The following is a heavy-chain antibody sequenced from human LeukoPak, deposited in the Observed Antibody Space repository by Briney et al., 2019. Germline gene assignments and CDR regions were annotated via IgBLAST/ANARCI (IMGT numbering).Heavy chain of an antibody. V-gene: IGHV1-18*01. D-gene: IGHD1-26*01. CDR1: GGTFSSYG. CDR2: ISAYNGNT. Sequence: ASVKVSCKASGGTFSSYGISWVRQAPGQGLEWMGWISAYNGNTNYAQKLQGRVTMTTDTSTSTAYMELRSLRSDDTAVYYCARDISGSSNFDYWGQGTLVTVSS. J-gene: IGHJ4*02. CDR3: ARDISGSSNFDY.